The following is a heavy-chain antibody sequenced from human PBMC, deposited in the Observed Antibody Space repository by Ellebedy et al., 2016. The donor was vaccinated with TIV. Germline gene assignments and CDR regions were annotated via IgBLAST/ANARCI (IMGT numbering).Heavy chain of an antibody. Sequence: GESLKISXAASGFTFSSYAMHWVRQAPGKGLEWVAVISYDGSNKYYADSVKGRFTISRDNSKNTLYLQMNSLRAEDTAVYYCARDLNVFWSGYSPEAGFDYWGQGTLVTVSS. D-gene: IGHD3-3*01. CDR1: GFTFSSYA. CDR3: ARDLNVFWSGYSPEAGFDY. V-gene: IGHV3-30-3*01. CDR2: ISYDGSNK. J-gene: IGHJ4*02.